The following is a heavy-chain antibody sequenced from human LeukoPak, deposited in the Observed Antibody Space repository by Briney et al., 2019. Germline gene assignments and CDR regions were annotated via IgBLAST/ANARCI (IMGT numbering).Heavy chain of an antibody. CDR3: ASLGYYYGSGPPLVPYYYYGMDV. D-gene: IGHD3-10*01. J-gene: IGHJ6*02. CDR1: GGSFSGYY. V-gene: IGHV4-34*01. CDR2: INHSGST. Sequence: PSETLSLTCAVYGGSFSGYYWSWIRQPPGKGLEWIGEINHSGSTNYNPSLKSRVTISVDTSKNQFSLKLSSVTAADTAVYYCASLGYYYGSGPPLVPYYYYGMDVWGQGTTVTVSS.